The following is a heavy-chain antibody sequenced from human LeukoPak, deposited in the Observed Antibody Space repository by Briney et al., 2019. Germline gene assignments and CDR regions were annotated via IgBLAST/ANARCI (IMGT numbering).Heavy chain of an antibody. CDR3: ARGRADYDFWSGYSPYFDY. J-gene: IGHJ4*02. V-gene: IGHV1-18*01. CDR1: GYTFTSYG. Sequence: ASVKVSCKASGYTFTSYGISWVRQAPGQGLERMGWISAYNGNTNYAQKLQGRVTMTTDTSTSTAYMELRSLRSDDTAVYYCARGRADYDFWSGYSPYFDYWGQGTLVTVSS. CDR2: ISAYNGNT. D-gene: IGHD3-3*01.